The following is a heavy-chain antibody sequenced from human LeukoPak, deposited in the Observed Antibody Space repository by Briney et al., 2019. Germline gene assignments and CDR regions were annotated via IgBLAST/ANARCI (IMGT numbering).Heavy chain of an antibody. CDR1: GGTFSSYA. J-gene: IGHJ6*03. CDR2: IIPIFGTA. CDR3: ASFGSGSYYNYYYYMAV. Sequence: SVKVSCKASGGTFSSYAISWVRQAPGQGLEWMGRIIPIFGTANYAQKFQGRVTITTDESTSTAYMELSSLRSEDTAVYYCASFGSGSYYNYYYYMAVWGKGTTVTVSS. D-gene: IGHD3-10*01. V-gene: IGHV1-69*05.